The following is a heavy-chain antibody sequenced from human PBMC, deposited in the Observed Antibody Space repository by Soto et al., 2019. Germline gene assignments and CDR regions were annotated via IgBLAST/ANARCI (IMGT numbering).Heavy chain of an antibody. J-gene: IGHJ5*02. V-gene: IGHV3-23*01. D-gene: IGHD3-22*01. CDR1: GFTFSSYA. Sequence: PGGSLRLSCAASGFTFSSYAMSWVRQAPGKGLEWVSAISGSGGSTYYADSVKGRFTISRDNSKNTLYLQMNSLRAEDTAVYYCAKDQKVYYDSSGYYDPWGQGTLVTVSS. CDR2: ISGSGGST. CDR3: AKDQKVYYDSSGYYDP.